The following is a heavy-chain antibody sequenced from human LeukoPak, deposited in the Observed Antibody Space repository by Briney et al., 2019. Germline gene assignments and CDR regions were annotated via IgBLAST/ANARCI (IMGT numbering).Heavy chain of an antibody. J-gene: IGHJ4*02. V-gene: IGHV3-48*04. D-gene: IGHD6-19*01. CDR2: ISSSSSTI. CDR1: GFTFSSYS. CDR3: ARAVIPAGYSSCWYYFDY. Sequence: GGSLRLSCAASGFTFSSYSMNWVRQAPGKGLEWVSYISSSSSTIYYADSVKGRFTISRDNAKNSLYLQMNSLRAEDTAVYYCARAVIPAGYSSCWYYFDYWGQGTLVTVSS.